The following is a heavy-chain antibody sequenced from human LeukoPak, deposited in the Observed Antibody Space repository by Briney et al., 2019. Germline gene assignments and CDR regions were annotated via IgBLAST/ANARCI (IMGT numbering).Heavy chain of an antibody. D-gene: IGHD5-18*01. CDR3: ASLDTAKQPLANH. CDR2: IKQERGQE. CDR1: GLTVSNHW. J-gene: IGHJ5*02. V-gene: IGHV3-7*03. Sequence: GGSLRLSCVASGLTVSNHWMSWVRQAPGKGLEWVANIKQERGQEYYVDSVKGRFTISKDSAKNSLYLQMNSLRVEDTAMYYCASLDTAKQPLANHWGQGTLVTVSS.